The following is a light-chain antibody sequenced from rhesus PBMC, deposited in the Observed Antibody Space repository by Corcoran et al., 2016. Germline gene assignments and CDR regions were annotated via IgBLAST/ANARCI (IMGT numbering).Light chain of an antibody. J-gene: IGKJ4*01. V-gene: IGKV1-21*01. CDR3: QQYNSAPLT. CDR1: QDISSW. CDR2: KAA. Sequence: DIQMTQSPSSLSASVGDRVTITCRASQDISSWLAWYQQKPGKAPNLLIYKAASLQSGVPSRFSGPGSGTNFTLPISSLQPEDFATYSCQQYNSAPLTFGGGTKVEIK.